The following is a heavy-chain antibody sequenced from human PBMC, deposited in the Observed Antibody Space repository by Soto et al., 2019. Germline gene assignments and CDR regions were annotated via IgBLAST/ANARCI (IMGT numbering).Heavy chain of an antibody. D-gene: IGHD3-22*01. V-gene: IGHV3-30*18. Sequence: QPGGSLRLSCAASGFTFSSYGMHWVRQAPGKGLEWVAVISYDGSNKYYADSVKGRFTISRDNSKNTLYLQMNSLRAGDTAVYYCAKGPKYYYDSSAPGPNDYWGQGTLVTVSS. CDR2: ISYDGSNK. CDR3: AKGPKYYYDSSAPGPNDY. CDR1: GFTFSSYG. J-gene: IGHJ4*02.